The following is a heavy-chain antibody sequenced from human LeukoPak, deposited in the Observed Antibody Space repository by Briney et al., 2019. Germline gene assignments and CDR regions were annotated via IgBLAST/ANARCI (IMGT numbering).Heavy chain of an antibody. Sequence: GGSLRLSCETSGLTVRYYWMHWVRQVPGKGLVWVSRINDVGSRTDYAESVKGRFTVSRDNSRNTLYLQMDSLRDEDTAIYYCARGRVTLDYWGRGTLVIVSS. V-gene: IGHV3-74*01. CDR3: ARGRVTLDY. J-gene: IGHJ4*02. CDR2: INDVGSRT. CDR1: GLTVRYYW.